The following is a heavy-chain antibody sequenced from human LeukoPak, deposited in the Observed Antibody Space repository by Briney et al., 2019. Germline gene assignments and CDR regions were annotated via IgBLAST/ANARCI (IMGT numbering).Heavy chain of an antibody. CDR2: SKNKANSYIT. CDR1: GFTFSDHY. CDR3: ARDDGGQGDY. Sequence: EGSLRLSCAASGFTFSDHYMDWVRQAPGKGLEWVGRSKNKANSYITQYAAFVQGRFTISRDDSKNSLYLQINSLKTEDTAVYYCARDDGGQGDYWGQGTLVTVSS. J-gene: IGHJ4*02. V-gene: IGHV3-72*01. D-gene: IGHD2-15*01.